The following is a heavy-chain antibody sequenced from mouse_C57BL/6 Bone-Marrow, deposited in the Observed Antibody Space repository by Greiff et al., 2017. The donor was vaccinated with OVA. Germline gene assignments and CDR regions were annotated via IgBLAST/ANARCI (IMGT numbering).Heavy chain of an antibody. D-gene: IGHD2-1*01. V-gene: IGHV1-19*01. CDR2: INPGNGGT. J-gene: IGHJ2*01. CDR3: ARGKHDYGTTSY. CDR1: GYTFTNYY. Sequence: VQLQQSGPVLVKPGASVKMSCKASGYTFTNYYMNWVKQSHGKSLEWIGVINPGNGGTSYNEKFKGKATLTVDKSSSTAYMQLNSLTSEDSAVDYSARGKHDYGTTSYWGQGTTLTVSS.